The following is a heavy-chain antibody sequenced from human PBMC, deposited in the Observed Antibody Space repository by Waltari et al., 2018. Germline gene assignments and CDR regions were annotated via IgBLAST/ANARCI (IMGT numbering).Heavy chain of an antibody. V-gene: IGHV4-38-2*02. D-gene: IGHD3-10*01. CDR1: GYSISSGYY. CDR3: ARDGRDKGLLWFRELSLWFDP. Sequence: QVQLQESGPGLVKPSETLSLTCHVSGYSISSGYYWGWLRQPPGKGLEWIGSIYHSGSTYYNPSLKSRVTISVDTSKNQFSLKLSSVTAADTAVYYCARDGRDKGLLWFRELSLWFDPWGQGTLVTVSS. CDR2: IYHSGST. J-gene: IGHJ5*02.